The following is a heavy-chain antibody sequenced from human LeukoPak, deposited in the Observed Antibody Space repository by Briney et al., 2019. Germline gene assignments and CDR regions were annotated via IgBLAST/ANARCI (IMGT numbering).Heavy chain of an antibody. CDR2: IYYSGST. CDR3: ARGGNTFWDAFDI. D-gene: IGHD3-3*01. J-gene: IGHJ3*02. Sequence: SETLSLTCTVSGGSISSNYWTWIRQPPGKGLVWIGYIYYSGSTKYNPSLKSRVAISVDTSKNQFSLKLSSVTAADTAVYYCARGGNTFWDAFDIWGQGTVVTVSS. V-gene: IGHV4-59*01. CDR1: GGSISSNY.